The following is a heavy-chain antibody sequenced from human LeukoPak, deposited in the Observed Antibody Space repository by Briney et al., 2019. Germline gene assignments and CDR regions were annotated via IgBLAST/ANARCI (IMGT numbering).Heavy chain of an antibody. D-gene: IGHD4-17*01. CDR2: ISAYNGNT. Sequence: ASVKVSCKASGYIFTGYGISWVRQAPGQGLEWMGWISAYNGNTNYAQKLQGRVTMTTDTSTSTAYMELRSLRSDDTAVYYCARVYGDYDYYYMDVWGKGTTVTVSS. CDR3: ARVYGDYDYYYMDV. J-gene: IGHJ6*03. CDR1: GYIFTGYG. V-gene: IGHV1-18*01.